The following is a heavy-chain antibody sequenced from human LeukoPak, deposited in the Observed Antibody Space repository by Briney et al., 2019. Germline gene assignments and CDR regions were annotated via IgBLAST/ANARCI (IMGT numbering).Heavy chain of an antibody. CDR2: ITGNGGSV. V-gene: IGHV3-20*04. D-gene: IGHD3-22*01. J-gene: IGHJ4*02. CDR1: GFTFADYG. Sequence: GGSLRLSCAASGFTFADYGMSWVRQAAGKGLEWVSGITGNGGSVGYADAMKGRFTVSSDNAKNSLYLQMNSLRDEDTALYYCARDHVGSGYYYFDSWGQGTLVTVSS. CDR3: ARDHVGSGYYYFDS.